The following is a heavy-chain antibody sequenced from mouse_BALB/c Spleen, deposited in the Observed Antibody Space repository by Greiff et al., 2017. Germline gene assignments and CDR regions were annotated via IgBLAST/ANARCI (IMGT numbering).Heavy chain of an antibody. CDR3: ARDGQGLQDFAY. J-gene: IGHJ3*01. Sequence: EVQRVESGGGLVQPGGSLRLSCATSGFTFTDYYMSWVRQPPGKALEWLGFIRNKANGYTTEYSASVKGRFTISRDNSQSILYLQMNTLRAEDSSTYYCARDGQGLQDFAYWGQGTLVTVSA. D-gene: IGHD3-1*01. CDR1: GFTFTDYY. CDR2: IRNKANGYTT. V-gene: IGHV7-3*02.